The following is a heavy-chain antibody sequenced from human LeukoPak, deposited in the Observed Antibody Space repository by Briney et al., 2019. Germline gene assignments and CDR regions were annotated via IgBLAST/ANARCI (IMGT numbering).Heavy chain of an antibody. D-gene: IGHD7-27*01. CDR3: ARDKMTGDSYFDY. J-gene: IGHJ4*02. Sequence: GGSLRLSCAAFGFTFSSYWMSWVRQAPGKGLEWVAHIKQDGSEKNYVDSVKGRFTISRDNAKNSLLLQMDGLRAEDTAVYYCARDKMTGDSYFDYWGQGILVTVSS. CDR1: GFTFSSYW. CDR2: IKQDGSEK. V-gene: IGHV3-7*01.